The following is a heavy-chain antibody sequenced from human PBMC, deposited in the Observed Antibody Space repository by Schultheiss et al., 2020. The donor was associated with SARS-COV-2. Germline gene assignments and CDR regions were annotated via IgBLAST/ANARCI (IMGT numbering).Heavy chain of an antibody. V-gene: IGHV4-59*08. Sequence: SETLSLTCTVSGGSISSNYWSWIRQPPGKGLEWIGYVYHSGSTDYNPSLKSRVTISVDTSKNQFSLKLSSVTAADTAVYYCARRYHYYGSGTSAFDIWGQGTMVTVSS. D-gene: IGHD3-10*01. CDR2: VYHSGST. CDR1: GGSISSNY. J-gene: IGHJ3*02. CDR3: ARRYHYYGSGTSAFDI.